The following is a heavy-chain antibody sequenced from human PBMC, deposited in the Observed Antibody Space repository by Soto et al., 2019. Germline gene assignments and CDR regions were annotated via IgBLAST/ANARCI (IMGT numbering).Heavy chain of an antibody. CDR1: GFTFSSYA. J-gene: IGHJ4*02. V-gene: IGHV3-23*01. CDR3: AKERGNYDFWSGYDPTDY. Sequence: GRSLRLSCAASGFTFSSYAMSWVRQAPGKGLEWVSAISGSGGSTYYADSVKGRFTISRDNSKNTLYLQMNSLRAEDTAVYYCAKERGNYDFWSGYDPTDYWGQGTLVTVSS. CDR2: ISGSGGST. D-gene: IGHD3-3*01.